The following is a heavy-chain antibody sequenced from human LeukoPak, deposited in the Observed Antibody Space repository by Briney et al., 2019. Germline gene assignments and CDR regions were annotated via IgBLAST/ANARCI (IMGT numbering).Heavy chain of an antibody. D-gene: IGHD2-2*01. CDR1: GGSISSRSYY. Sequence: NPSETLSLTCTVSGGSISSRSYYWGWIRQPPGKGLEWIGSIYYSGSTYYNPSLKSRVTISVDTSKNQFSLKLSSVTAADTAVYYCARHFCSSTSCHKNWFDPWGQGTLVTVSS. CDR2: IYYSGST. V-gene: IGHV4-39*01. CDR3: ARHFCSSTSCHKNWFDP. J-gene: IGHJ5*02.